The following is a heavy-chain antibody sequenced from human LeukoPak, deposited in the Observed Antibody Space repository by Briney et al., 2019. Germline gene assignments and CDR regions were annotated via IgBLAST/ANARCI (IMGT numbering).Heavy chain of an antibody. J-gene: IGHJ4*02. Sequence: SQTLSLTCTVSGGSISSGDYYWSWIRQPPGKGLEWIGYIYYSGSTYYNPSLKSRVTISVDTSKNQFSLKLSSVTAADTAVYYCARDRDGSGSYYQPLFDYWGQGTLVTVSS. CDR3: ARDRDGSGSYYQPLFDY. CDR2: IYYSGST. V-gene: IGHV4-30-4*01. D-gene: IGHD3-10*01. CDR1: GGSISSGDYY.